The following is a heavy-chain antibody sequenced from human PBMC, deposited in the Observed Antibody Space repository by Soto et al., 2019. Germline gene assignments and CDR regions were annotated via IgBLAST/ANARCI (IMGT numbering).Heavy chain of an antibody. J-gene: IGHJ4*02. V-gene: IGHV1-18*01. CDR1: GYTFTRYG. D-gene: IGHD3-3*01. Sequence: ASVKVSCKASGYTFTRYGISWVRQAPGQGLEWMGWMSADNGNTYYAQKFQGRVTMTTDTSTSTAYMELRSLRSDDTAVYYCASDQRVEGRLEYWGQGTLVTVSS. CDR3: ASDQRVEGRLEY. CDR2: MSADNGNT.